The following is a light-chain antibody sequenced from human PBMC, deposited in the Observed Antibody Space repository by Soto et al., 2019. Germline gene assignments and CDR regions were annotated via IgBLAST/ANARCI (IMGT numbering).Light chain of an antibody. CDR3: YQYGSTPPT. Sequence: EIVLTQSPGTLSLSPAERASLSCRSSQSVTNNQLAWCRQKPGQAPRLXIWGVFNRATGIPDSFSGSGSGTDFTLTISRLEPEDFVVFYCYQYGSTPPTFGQGTKVDIK. V-gene: IGKV3-20*01. CDR1: QSVTNNQ. CDR2: GVF. J-gene: IGKJ1*01.